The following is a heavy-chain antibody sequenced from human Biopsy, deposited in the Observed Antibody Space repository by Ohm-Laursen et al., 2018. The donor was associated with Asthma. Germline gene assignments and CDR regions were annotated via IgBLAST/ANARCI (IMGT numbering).Heavy chain of an antibody. V-gene: IGHV3-7*01. CDR1: GFTFTDYW. CDR2: IKHDGSEK. Sequence: GYLRLSCAASGFTFTDYWMHWVRQAPGKGLEWVANIKHDGSEKNHVDSLKGRFTISRDNAKNSLYLQMNSLRAEDTAVYYCARTFHFWSPYHAEHYQLWGQGTLVTVSS. CDR3: ARTFHFWSPYHAEHYQL. J-gene: IGHJ1*01. D-gene: IGHD3-3*02.